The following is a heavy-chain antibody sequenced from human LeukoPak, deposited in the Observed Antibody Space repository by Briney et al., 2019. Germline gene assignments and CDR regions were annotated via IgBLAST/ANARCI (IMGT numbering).Heavy chain of an antibody. CDR2: IYYSGST. V-gene: IGHV4-39*07. J-gene: IGHJ5*02. CDR1: GGSISSSSDY. D-gene: IGHD2-2*01. Sequence: SETLSLTCTVSGGSISSSSDYWGWIRQPPGKGLEWIGNIYYSGSTYYNPSLKSRVTISVDTSKNQFSLKLSSVTAADTAVYYCARDIVVAEAYNWFDPWGQGTLVTVSS. CDR3: ARDIVVAEAYNWFDP.